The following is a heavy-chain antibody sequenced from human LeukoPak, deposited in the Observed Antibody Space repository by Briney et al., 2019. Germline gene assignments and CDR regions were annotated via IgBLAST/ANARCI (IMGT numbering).Heavy chain of an antibody. CDR3: ARVAVALGANYDFWMYYFDY. J-gene: IGHJ4*02. CDR1: GGSISSSSYY. Sequence: SETLSLTCTVSGGSISSSSYYWGWIRQPPGKGLEWIGSIYYSGSTYYNPSLKSRVTISVDTSKNQFSLKLSSVTAADTAVYYCARVAVALGANYDFWMYYFDYWGQGTLVTVSS. V-gene: IGHV4-39*07. D-gene: IGHD3-3*01. CDR2: IYYSGST.